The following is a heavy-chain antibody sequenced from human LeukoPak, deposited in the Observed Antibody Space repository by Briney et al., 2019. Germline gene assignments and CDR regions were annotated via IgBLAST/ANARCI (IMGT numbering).Heavy chain of an antibody. J-gene: IGHJ3*01. V-gene: IGHV4-39*01. D-gene: IGHD2-15*01. CDR3: ARHPAGVDAFDV. CDR1: GGSISSSSYY. CDR2: IYYSGST. Sequence: PSETLSLTCTVSGGSISSSSYYWGWIRQPPGKGLEWIGSIYYSGSTYYNPSLKSRVTISVDTSKNQFSLTLSSVTAADTAVYYCARHPAGVDAFDVWGQGTMVTVSS.